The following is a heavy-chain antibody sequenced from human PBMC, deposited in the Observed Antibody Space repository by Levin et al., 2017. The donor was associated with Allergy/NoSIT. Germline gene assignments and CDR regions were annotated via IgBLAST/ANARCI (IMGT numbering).Heavy chain of an antibody. Sequence: GGSLRLSCAASGFTFSSYAMSWVRQAPGKGLEWVSAISGSGGSTYYADSVKGRFTISRDNSKNTLYLQMNSLRAEDTAVYYCAKDVDSSGWPSYFDYWGQGTLVTVSS. CDR2: ISGSGGST. D-gene: IGHD6-19*01. J-gene: IGHJ4*02. CDR3: AKDVDSSGWPSYFDY. V-gene: IGHV3-23*01. CDR1: GFTFSSYA.